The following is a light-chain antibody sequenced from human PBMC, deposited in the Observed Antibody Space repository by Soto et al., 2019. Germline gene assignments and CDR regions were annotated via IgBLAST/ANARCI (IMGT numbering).Light chain of an antibody. J-gene: IGLJ2*01. Sequence: QSALTQPPSAFGSPGQSVAISCSGTSSDVGGYNYVSWYQQHPGKAPKLMIYDVNKRPSGVPDRFSGSKSGNTASLTVSGLQAEYEADYYCISYAGSNKPAFGGGTKLTVL. CDR2: DVN. CDR1: SSDVGGYNY. V-gene: IGLV2-8*01. CDR3: ISYAGSNKPA.